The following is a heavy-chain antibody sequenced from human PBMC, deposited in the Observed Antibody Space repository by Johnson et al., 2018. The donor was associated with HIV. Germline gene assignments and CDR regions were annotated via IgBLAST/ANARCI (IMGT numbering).Heavy chain of an antibody. J-gene: IGHJ3*02. CDR3: AREGTVSYGGAFDI. CDR2: ISGSGGST. D-gene: IGHD4-17*01. Sequence: VQLVESGGGLVQPGGSLRLSCAASGFTFSDYYMSWIRQAPGKGLEWVSGISGSGGSTDYADSVKGRFTISRDNSKNTLYLQMNSLRAEDTAVYYCAREGTVSYGGAFDIWGQGTMVTVSS. CDR1: GFTFSDYY. V-gene: IGHV3-23*04.